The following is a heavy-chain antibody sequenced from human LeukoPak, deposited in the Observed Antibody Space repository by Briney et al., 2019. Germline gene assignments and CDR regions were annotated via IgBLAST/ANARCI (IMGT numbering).Heavy chain of an antibody. CDR2: IFYSGNT. CDR1: GGSVSSPTYY. J-gene: IGHJ3*02. Sequence: SETLSLTCTVSGGSVSSPTYYWGWIRQPPGKGLEWIGIIFYSGNTYYNPSLKTRVTISIDTSKNHFSLKLSSVTAADTAVYYCARDAVGDAFDIWGQGTMVTVSS. D-gene: IGHD6-19*01. V-gene: IGHV4-39*02. CDR3: ARDAVGDAFDI.